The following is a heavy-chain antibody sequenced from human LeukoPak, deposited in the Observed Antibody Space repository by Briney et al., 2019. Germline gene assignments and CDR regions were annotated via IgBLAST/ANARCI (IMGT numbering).Heavy chain of an antibody. J-gene: IGHJ4*02. CDR3: ARDFDWGPDY. CDR1: GFTFTDHY. CDR2: INGKRGDT. V-gene: IGHV1-2*02. Sequence: ASVKVSCKTSGFTFTDHYFHWVRQAPGQGLEWMGWINGKRGDTNYAQKFQDRVTMTRDTSISTFYIQLSRLTADDTAVYYCARDFDWGPDYWGQGTLVTVSS. D-gene: IGHD3-9*01.